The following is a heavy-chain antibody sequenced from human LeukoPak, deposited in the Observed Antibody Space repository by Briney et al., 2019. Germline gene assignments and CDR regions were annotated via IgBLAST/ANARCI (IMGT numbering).Heavy chain of an antibody. CDR2: ISGSGSGGST. D-gene: IGHD5-12*01. CDR1: GFTFSSSA. V-gene: IGHV3-23*01. Sequence: GGSLRLSCAASGFTFSSSAMSWVRQAPGKGLEWVSSISGSGSGGSTYYADSVKGRFTISRDNSKNTLYLQMNSLRAEDTAVYYCARDYWSEGYDARIYWGQGTLVTVSS. J-gene: IGHJ4*02. CDR3: ARDYWSEGYDARIY.